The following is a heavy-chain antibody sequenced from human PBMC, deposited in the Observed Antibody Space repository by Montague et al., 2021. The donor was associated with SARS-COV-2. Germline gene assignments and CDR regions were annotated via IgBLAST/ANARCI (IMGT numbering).Heavy chain of an antibody. J-gene: IGHJ6*03. CDR1: GFTFSSYE. CDR2: ISSSGSTI. CDR3: ARVVGPSITIFGVVNYYYYMDV. Sequence: SLRLSCSASGFTFSSYEMNWVRQAPGKGLEWVSYISSSGSTIYYXDSVKGRFTISRDNAKNSLYLQMNSLRAEDTAVYYCARVVGPSITIFGVVNYYYYMDVWGKGTTVTVSS. D-gene: IGHD3-3*01. V-gene: IGHV3-48*03.